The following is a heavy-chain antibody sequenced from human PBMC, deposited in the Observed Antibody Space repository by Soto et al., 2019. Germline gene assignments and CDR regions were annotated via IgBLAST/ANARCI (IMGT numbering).Heavy chain of an antibody. D-gene: IGHD2-15*01. CDR2: VHYSGST. CDR1: GVSITSHY. J-gene: IGHJ4*01. V-gene: IGHV4-59*11. CDR3: TGGGSRHPFEY. Sequence: SETLSLTCTVSGVSITSHYWTWIRQPPGKGLEWIGNVHYSGSTHSSPSLKSRVIISLDTSENQSSLKLNSVTAADTAVYYCTGGGSRHPFEYWGRGTLVTVSS.